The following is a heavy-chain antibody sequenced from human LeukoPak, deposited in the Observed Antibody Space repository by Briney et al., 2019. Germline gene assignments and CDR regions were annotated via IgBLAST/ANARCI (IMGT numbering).Heavy chain of an antibody. CDR3: ARVGNGGEFDF. D-gene: IGHD3-10*01. CDR2: VTGFNGKT. J-gene: IGHJ4*02. V-gene: IGHV1-18*01. Sequence: ASVKVSCKTSGYTFSDYGLTWVRQAPGQGLEWLGWVTGFNGKTNYARRVEDRLILTTDTSTSTGTLDLRGLRADDTAVYYCARVGNGGEFDFWGQGTLVTVSS. CDR1: GYTFSDYG.